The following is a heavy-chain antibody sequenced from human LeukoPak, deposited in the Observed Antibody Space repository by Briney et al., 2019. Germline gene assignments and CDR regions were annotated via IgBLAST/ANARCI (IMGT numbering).Heavy chain of an antibody. D-gene: IGHD6-6*01. CDR1: GGSISSYY. CDR3: ARGRIAARPGNY. J-gene: IGHJ4*02. V-gene: IGHV4-34*01. CDR2: INHSGST. Sequence: SETLSLTCTVSGGSISSYYWSWIRQPAGKGLEWIGEINHSGSTNYNPSLKSRVTISVDTSKNQFSLKLSSVTAADTAVYYCARGRIAARPGNYWGQGTLVTVSS.